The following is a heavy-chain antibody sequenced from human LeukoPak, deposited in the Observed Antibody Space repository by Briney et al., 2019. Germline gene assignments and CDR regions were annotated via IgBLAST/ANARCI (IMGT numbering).Heavy chain of an antibody. D-gene: IGHD2-15*01. Sequence: GGSLRLSCAASGFTFSSYGMHWVRQAPGKGLEGVAFIRYDGSNRCYADSVKRRVTITRDNYKNTLYLQMNSLRAEDTAVYYCAKDQCSGGSCALGLDVWGKGTTVTVSS. V-gene: IGHV3-30*02. CDR2: IRYDGSNR. CDR3: AKDQCSGGSCALGLDV. J-gene: IGHJ6*04. CDR1: GFTFSSYG.